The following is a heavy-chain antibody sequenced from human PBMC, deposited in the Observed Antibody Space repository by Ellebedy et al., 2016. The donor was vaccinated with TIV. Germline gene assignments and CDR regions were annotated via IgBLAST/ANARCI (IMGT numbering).Heavy chain of an antibody. CDR3: ARVRGGIVFDY. Sequence: ASVKVSCKASGYTFTSYFMHWVRQAPGQGLEWMGWISPDSGGTKYAQKFEGRVTMTRDTSISTAYMELSRLRSDDTAVYYCARVRGGIVFDYWGQGTVVTVSS. CDR2: ISPDSGGT. D-gene: IGHD3-10*01. V-gene: IGHV1-2*02. J-gene: IGHJ4*02. CDR1: GYTFTSYF.